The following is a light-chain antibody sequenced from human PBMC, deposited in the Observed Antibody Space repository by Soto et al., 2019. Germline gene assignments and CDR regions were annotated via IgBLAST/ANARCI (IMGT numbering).Light chain of an antibody. CDR1: SSDVGGYAY. CDR3: SSYTSRTTPV. CDR2: EVS. V-gene: IGLV2-14*01. J-gene: IGLJ2*01. Sequence: QSVLTQPASVSGSPGQTITISCTGTSSDVGGYAYVSWYQQYPGKVPKLVISEVSNRPSGVSHRFSGSRSGNTASLTISGHQAEDEADYHCSSYTSRTTPVFGGGTKLTVL.